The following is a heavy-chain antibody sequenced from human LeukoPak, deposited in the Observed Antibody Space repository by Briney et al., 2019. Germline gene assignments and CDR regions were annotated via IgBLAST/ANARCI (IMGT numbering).Heavy chain of an antibody. CDR2: IYRGGST. D-gene: IGHD6-19*01. Sequence: GGSLRLSCAASGYTVSSNYMSWVRQAPGKGLEWVGVIYRGGSTYYADSVQGRFTNPRHNSKNTLYLQMNSLRDEDTAVYYCARAPEWLIFDCWVRGSLVSVS. CDR3: ARAPEWLIFDC. V-gene: IGHV3-53*04. CDR1: GYTVSSNY. J-gene: IGHJ4*02.